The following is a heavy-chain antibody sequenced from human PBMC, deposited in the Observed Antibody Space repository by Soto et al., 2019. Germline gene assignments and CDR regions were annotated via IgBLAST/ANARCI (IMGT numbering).Heavy chain of an antibody. Sequence: SETLSLTCTVSGASIITDNYFWVWIRQSPRRGLELIGSISYSGRTYDNPSLQSRVTISIDASKNQFSLKLTSVTTADTAAYYCARRRASDYGGNHHPYYFDRWGQGALVTVSS. V-gene: IGHV4-39*01. D-gene: IGHD4-17*01. J-gene: IGHJ4*02. CDR1: GASIITDNYF. CDR3: ARRRASDYGGNHHPYYFDR. CDR2: ISYSGRT.